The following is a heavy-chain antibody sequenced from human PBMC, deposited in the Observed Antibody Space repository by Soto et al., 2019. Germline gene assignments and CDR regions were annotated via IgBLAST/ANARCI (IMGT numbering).Heavy chain of an antibody. J-gene: IGHJ5*02. V-gene: IGHV1-69*01. CDR1: GVTFSSFA. CDR2: IIPIFRTP. CDR3: ARSTGSGFRPGTHRFNWFDP. D-gene: IGHD5-12*01. Sequence: QVQLVQSGAEVKQPVSSVKVSCQASGVTFSSFAISWVRQAPGQGLEWMGGIIPIFRTPNYAQNFQGRVTITADESTSSVYMELSRLRSEDTAVYYCARSTGSGFRPGTHRFNWFDPWGQGPRVTVSS.